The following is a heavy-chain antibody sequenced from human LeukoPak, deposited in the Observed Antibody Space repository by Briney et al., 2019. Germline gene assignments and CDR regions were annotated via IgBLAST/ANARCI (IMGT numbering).Heavy chain of an antibody. V-gene: IGHV3-49*04. CDR3: TRRNRGGVRGVMIDP. Sequence: GGSLRLSCTASGFTFGDYDMSWVRLPPGKGLEWVGLIRGRAFGGTTEYATSVKGTFTISRDNSKSIVYLQMNSLKTEDTAVYYCTRRNRGGVRGVMIDPWGQGTLVTVSS. J-gene: IGHJ5*02. CDR1: GFTFGDYD. CDR2: IRGRAFGGTT. D-gene: IGHD3-10*01.